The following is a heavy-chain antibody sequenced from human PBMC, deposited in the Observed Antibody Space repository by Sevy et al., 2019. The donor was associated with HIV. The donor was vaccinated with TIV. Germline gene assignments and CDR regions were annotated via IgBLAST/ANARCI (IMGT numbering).Heavy chain of an antibody. D-gene: IGHD1-1*01. CDR3: ARERQLVLDY. V-gene: IGHV4-59*01. Sequence: SQTLSLTCTVSGGSISNYYWSWIRQPPGKGLEWIGYIYYSGSTNYNPSLKSRVTISVDTSRNQFSLKLSSVTAADTAVYYCARERQLVLDYWGQGTLVTVSS. CDR1: GGSISNYY. J-gene: IGHJ4*02. CDR2: IYYSGST.